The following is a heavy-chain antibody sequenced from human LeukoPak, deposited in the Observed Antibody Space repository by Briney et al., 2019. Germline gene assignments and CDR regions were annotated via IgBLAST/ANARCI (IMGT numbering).Heavy chain of an antibody. CDR3: ARSSSVTIPGYYFDY. CDR2: ISAYNGNT. D-gene: IGHD2-21*01. V-gene: IGHV1-18*04. CDR1: GDNFNVDF. J-gene: IGHJ4*02. Sequence: GASVKVSCKASGDNFNVDFFRWVRQAPGQGLEWMGWISAYNGNTNYAQKLQGRVTMTTDTSTSTAYMELRSLRSDDTAVYYCARSSSVTIPGYYFDYWGQGTLVTVSS.